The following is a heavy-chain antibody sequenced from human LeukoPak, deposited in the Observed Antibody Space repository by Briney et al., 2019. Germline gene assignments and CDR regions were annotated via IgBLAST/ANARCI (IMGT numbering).Heavy chain of an antibody. Sequence: GGSLRLSCAASGFTFSSYSMNWVRQAPGKGLEWVSSISSSSSYIYYADSVKGRFTISRDNAKNSLYLRMNSLRAEDTAVYYCARDLPGIAAAGLFDYWGQGTLVTVSS. CDR1: GFTFSSYS. CDR2: ISSSSSYI. CDR3: ARDLPGIAAAGLFDY. V-gene: IGHV3-21*01. J-gene: IGHJ4*02. D-gene: IGHD6-13*01.